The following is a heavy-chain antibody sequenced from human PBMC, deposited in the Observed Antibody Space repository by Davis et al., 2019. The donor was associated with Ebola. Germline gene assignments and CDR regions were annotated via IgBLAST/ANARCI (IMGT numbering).Heavy chain of an antibody. CDR3: TSPVTTVTTAYYYYMDV. CDR1: GFTLSDHY. J-gene: IGHJ6*03. D-gene: IGHD4-11*01. CDR2: TRNKAKGYTT. Sequence: GESLKISCAASGFTLSDHYMDWVRQAPGKGLEWVGRTRNKAKGYTTEYAASVKGRFTISRDDSKNSLYLQMNSLITEDTAVYYCTSPVTTVTTAYYYYMDVWGKGTTVTVSS. V-gene: IGHV3-72*01.